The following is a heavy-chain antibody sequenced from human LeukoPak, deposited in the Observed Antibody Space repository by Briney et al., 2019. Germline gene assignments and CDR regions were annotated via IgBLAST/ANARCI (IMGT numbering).Heavy chain of an antibody. CDR3: ARLSTLAAAARDY. Sequence: ASVKVSCKASGYTFTDYYMHWVRQAPGQGLEWMGWINPNSGGTNYAQKFQGRVTMTRDTSISTAYMELSRLRSDDTAVYYCARLSTLAAAARDYWGQGTLVTVSS. CDR1: GYTFTDYY. CDR2: INPNSGGT. D-gene: IGHD6-13*01. J-gene: IGHJ4*02. V-gene: IGHV1-2*02.